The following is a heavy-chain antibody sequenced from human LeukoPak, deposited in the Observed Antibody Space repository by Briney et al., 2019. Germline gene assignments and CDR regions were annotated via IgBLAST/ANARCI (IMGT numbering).Heavy chain of an antibody. CDR2: IYTSGST. J-gene: IGHJ6*03. V-gene: IGHV4-4*07. D-gene: IGHD2-2*02. CDR3: ARDGIVVVPAAIQDYYYYMDV. Sequence: PSETLSLTCTVSGGSISSYCWSWIRQPAGKGLEWIGRIYTSGSTNYNPSLKSRVTMSVDTSKNQFSLKLSSVTAADTAVYYCARDGIVVVPAAIQDYYYYMDVWGKGTTVTVSS. CDR1: GGSISSYC.